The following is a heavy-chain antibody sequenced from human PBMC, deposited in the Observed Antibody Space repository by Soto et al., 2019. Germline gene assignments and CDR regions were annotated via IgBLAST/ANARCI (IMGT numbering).Heavy chain of an antibody. CDR3: SRARYCTRPSFYNHYSYGMDI. D-gene: IGHD2-2*02. Sequence: QEQLVQSGGEVKKPGASVRVSCKASGYTFTKYGITWVRQAPGQGLEWMGWIGVYNGKTNYARKLQGRVIMTADTSASTAYMELRSLRSDDTAVYYCSRARYCTRPSFYNHYSYGMDIWGQGTTVSVSS. CDR1: GYTFTKYG. CDR2: IGVYNGKT. V-gene: IGHV1-18*04. J-gene: IGHJ6*02.